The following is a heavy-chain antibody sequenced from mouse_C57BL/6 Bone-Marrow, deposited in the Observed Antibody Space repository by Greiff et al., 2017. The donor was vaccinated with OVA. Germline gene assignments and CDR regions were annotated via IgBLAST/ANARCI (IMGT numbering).Heavy chain of an antibody. J-gene: IGHJ2*01. Sequence: VKLVESGAELVKPGASVKISCKASGYTFTDYYINWVKQRPGQGLEWIGMIGPGSGSTYYNEKFKGKATLTADKSSSTAYMQLSSLTSEDSAVDFCARFTTVKYYFDYWGQGTTLTVSS. CDR1: GYTFTDYY. CDR2: IGPGSGST. D-gene: IGHD1-1*01. CDR3: ARFTTVKYYFDY. V-gene: IGHV1-77*01.